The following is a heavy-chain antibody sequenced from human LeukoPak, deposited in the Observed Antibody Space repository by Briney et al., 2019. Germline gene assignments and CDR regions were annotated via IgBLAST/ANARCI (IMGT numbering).Heavy chain of an antibody. D-gene: IGHD2-8*02. CDR3: AREGYCTGGTCFHN. CDR2: INPNSGGT. Sequence: ASVKVSCKASGYTFTGYYLHRVRQAPGQGLEWMGWINPNSGGTDYAQKFQGRVTTTRDTSISTVYMELSRLRSDDTAVYYCAREGYCTGGTCFHNWGQGTLVTVSS. J-gene: IGHJ4*02. V-gene: IGHV1-2*02. CDR1: GYTFTGYY.